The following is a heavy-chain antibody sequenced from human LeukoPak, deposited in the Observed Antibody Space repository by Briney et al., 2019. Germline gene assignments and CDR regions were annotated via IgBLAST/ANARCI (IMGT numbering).Heavy chain of an antibody. D-gene: IGHD6-19*01. V-gene: IGHV3-7*01. CDR1: GFTFSSYW. CDR3: ARTHSSGWATEYYYMDV. CDR2: IKQDGSEK. Sequence: GGSLRLSCAASGFTFSSYWMSWVRQAPGKGLEWVANIKQDGSEKYYVDSVKGRFTISRDNAKNSLYLQMNSLRAEDTAVYYCARTHSSGWATEYYYMDVWGKGTTVTVSS. J-gene: IGHJ6*03.